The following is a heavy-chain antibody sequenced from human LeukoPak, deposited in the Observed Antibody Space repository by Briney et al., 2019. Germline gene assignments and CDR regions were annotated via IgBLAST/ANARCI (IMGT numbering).Heavy chain of an antibody. CDR3: ARTEESGYSYRYFGYYYMDV. CDR1: GGSISSYY. D-gene: IGHD5-18*01. J-gene: IGHJ6*03. CDR2: IYYSGST. V-gene: IGHV4-59*01. Sequence: PSETLSLTCTVSGGSISSYYWSWIRQPPGKGLGWIGYIYYSGSTHYNPSLKSRVTISVDTSKNQFSLKLSSVTAADTAVYYCARTEESGYSYRYFGYYYMDVRGKGTRSPSP.